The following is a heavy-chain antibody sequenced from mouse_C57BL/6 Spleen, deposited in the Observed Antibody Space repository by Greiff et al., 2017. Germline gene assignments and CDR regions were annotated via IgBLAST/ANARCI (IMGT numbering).Heavy chain of an antibody. CDR1: GYSITSGYY. Sequence: EVKLMESGPGLVKPSQSLSLTCSVTGYSITSGYYWNWIRQFPGNKLEWMGYISYDGSTNYNPSLKNRISITRDTSKNQFCLMLNSLTTEDTATYYWARDYYGSSTGYFDVWGTGTTVTVSS. CDR3: ARDYYGSSTGYFDV. D-gene: IGHD1-1*01. J-gene: IGHJ1*03. V-gene: IGHV3-6*01. CDR2: ISYDGST.